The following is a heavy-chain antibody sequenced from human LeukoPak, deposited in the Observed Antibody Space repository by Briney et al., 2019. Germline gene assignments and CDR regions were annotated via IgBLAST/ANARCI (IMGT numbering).Heavy chain of an antibody. CDR1: GYTFTSYG. V-gene: IGHV1-18*04. D-gene: IGHD5-18*01. J-gene: IGHJ6*04. CDR3: ARGLLGDYGMDV. CDR2: ISAYNDNT. Sequence: ASVKVSCKASGYTFTSYGINWVRQAPGQGLGWMGWISAYNDNTNYAQKLQGRVTMTTDTSTSTAYMELRSLRSDDTAVYYCARGLLGDYGMDVWGKGTTVTVSS.